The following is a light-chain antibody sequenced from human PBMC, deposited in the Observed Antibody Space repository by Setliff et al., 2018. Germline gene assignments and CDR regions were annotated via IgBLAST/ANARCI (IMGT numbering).Light chain of an antibody. J-gene: IGLJ1*01. V-gene: IGLV2-14*01. Sequence: QSVLAQPASVSGSPGQSITISCTGTSSDVGGYNYVSWYQQHPGKAPKLMIYDVSKRPSGVSNRFSGSKSGNTASLTISGLQAEDEAHYYCLSYDSSLIDYVFGPGTKVTVL. CDR1: SSDVGGYNY. CDR2: DVS. CDR3: LSYDSSLIDYV.